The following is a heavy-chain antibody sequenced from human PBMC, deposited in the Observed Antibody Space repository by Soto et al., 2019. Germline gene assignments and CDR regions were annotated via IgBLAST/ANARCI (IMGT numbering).Heavy chain of an antibody. CDR2: SHHSGSS. J-gene: IGHJ5*01. CDR3: ARSNWFDS. V-gene: IGHV4-4*02. Sequence: SETLSLTCAVSGGPISNNNWWSWVRQPPGKGLEWIGESHHSGSSKYNPSLKSRVTMSVDKSKNQFSLRLTSVTAADTAVYYCARSNWFDSWGQGTLVTVSS. CDR1: GGPISNNNW.